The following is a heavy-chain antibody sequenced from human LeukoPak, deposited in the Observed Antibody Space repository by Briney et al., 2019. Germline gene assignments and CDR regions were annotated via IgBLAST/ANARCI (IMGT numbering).Heavy chain of an antibody. J-gene: IGHJ4*02. CDR3: ARDLGWLQSDY. V-gene: IGHV3-7*01. CDR1: GFSFSDHW. Sequence: GGSLRLSCVASGFSFSDHWMNWFRQAPGEGLEWVATIKKDGSEQYYVDSMKGRLTISRDNAKNSVYLQIHNLRAEDTAVYYCARDLGWLQSDYWGQGTLVTVSS. D-gene: IGHD5-24*01. CDR2: IKKDGSEQ.